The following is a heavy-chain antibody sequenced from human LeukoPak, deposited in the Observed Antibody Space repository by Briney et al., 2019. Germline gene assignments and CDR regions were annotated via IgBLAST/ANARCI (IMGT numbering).Heavy chain of an antibody. J-gene: IGHJ4*02. V-gene: IGHV3-69-1*02. D-gene: IGHD5-12*01. Sequence: PGGSLRLSCAASGFTFDDYGMSWVRQAPGKGLEWVSYISSRFDLHYADSVKGRFTISRDNARNSLYLQMNSLRAEDTAVYYCARSLSGFITDPFFDQWGQGALVTVSS. CDR2: ISSRFDL. CDR3: ARSLSGFITDPFFDQ. CDR1: GFTFDDYG.